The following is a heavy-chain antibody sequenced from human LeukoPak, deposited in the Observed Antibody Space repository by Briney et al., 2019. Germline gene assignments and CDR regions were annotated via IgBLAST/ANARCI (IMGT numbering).Heavy chain of an antibody. CDR2: ISYDESSK. CDR3: ARDVHSGAFDY. D-gene: IGHD6-19*01. J-gene: IGHJ4*02. Sequence: PGGSLRLSCAASGFTFSNYGMHWVRQAPGKGLGWVAVISYDESSKYYADSVKGRFTISRDNAKNSLYLQMNSLRAEDTAVYYCARDVHSGAFDYWGQGTLVTVSS. CDR1: GFTFSNYG. V-gene: IGHV3-30*03.